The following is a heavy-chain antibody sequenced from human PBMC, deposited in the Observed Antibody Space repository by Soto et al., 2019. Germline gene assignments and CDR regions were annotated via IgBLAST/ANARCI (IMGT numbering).Heavy chain of an antibody. J-gene: IGHJ4*02. CDR1: GFTFTSSA. Sequence: SVKVSCKASGFTFTSSAVQWVRQARGQRLEWIGWIVVGSGNTNYAQKFQERVTITRDMSTSTAYMELSSLRSEDTAVYYCAADISELAAADNHHYNYWGQGTLVTVSS. CDR2: IVVGSGNT. CDR3: AADISELAAADNHHYNY. V-gene: IGHV1-58*01. D-gene: IGHD6-13*01.